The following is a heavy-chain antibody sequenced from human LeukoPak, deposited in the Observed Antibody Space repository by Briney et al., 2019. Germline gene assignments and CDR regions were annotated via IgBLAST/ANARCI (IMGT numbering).Heavy chain of an antibody. J-gene: IGHJ6*02. CDR1: GYTFTNYY. CDR3: ALAARYHYYGMDV. CDR2: IDPSGGST. D-gene: IGHD6-6*01. V-gene: IGHV1-46*01. Sequence: GASVKVSCKASGYTFTNYYMHWVRQAPGQGLEWMGIIDPSGGSTSNAQRFQGRVTMTRDTSTSTVYMELSSLRSEDTAVFYCALAARYHYYGMDVWGQGTTVTVSS.